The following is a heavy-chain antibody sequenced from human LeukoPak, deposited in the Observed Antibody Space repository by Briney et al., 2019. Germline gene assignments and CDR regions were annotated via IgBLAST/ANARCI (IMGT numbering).Heavy chain of an antibody. CDR2: IKQDGSEI. J-gene: IGHJ4*02. CDR3: ATSRTFDY. Sequence: PGGSLRLSCAASGFTFNSYWMNWVRQAPGKGLEWVANIKQDGSEIYYVDSVKGRFTISRDNAKNSLYLQMNSLRAEDTAVYYCATSRTFDYWGQGTLVTVSS. CDR1: GFTFNSYW. V-gene: IGHV3-7*03. D-gene: IGHD1-1*01.